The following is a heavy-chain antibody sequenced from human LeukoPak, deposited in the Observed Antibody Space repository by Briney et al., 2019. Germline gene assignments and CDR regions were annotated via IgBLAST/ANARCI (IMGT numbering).Heavy chain of an antibody. CDR2: ISYVGSEK. D-gene: IGHD2-15*01. CDR3: ARGQGYCSGGSCLYYFDY. J-gene: IGHJ4*02. CDR1: GCTFSNYD. Sequence: GGSLRLSCAASGCTFSNYDLHWVRQAPGKGLEWVALISYVGSEKYYPDSVKGRFTISSDNSKNTLYLQMNSLTAEDTAVYYCARGQGYCSGGSCLYYFDYWGQGTQVTVSS. V-gene: IGHV3-30-3*01.